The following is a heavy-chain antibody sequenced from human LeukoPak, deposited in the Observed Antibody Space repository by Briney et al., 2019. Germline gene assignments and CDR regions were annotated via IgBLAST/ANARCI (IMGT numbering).Heavy chain of an antibody. V-gene: IGHV3-21*01. CDR2: ISSSSSYI. J-gene: IGHJ4*02. CDR1: GFTFSSYS. CDR3: ARETRSRWRRSYPDY. Sequence: GGSLRLSCAASGFTFSSYSMNWVRQAPGKGLEWVSSISSSSSYIYYADSVKGRFTISRDNAKNSLYLQMNSLRAEDTAVYYCARETRSRWRRSYPDYWGQGTLVTVSS. D-gene: IGHD1-26*01.